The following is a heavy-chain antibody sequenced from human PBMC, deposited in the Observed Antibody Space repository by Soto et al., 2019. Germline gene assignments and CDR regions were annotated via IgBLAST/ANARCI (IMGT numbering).Heavy chain of an antibody. J-gene: IGHJ6*02. CDR1: GGSISSSSYY. V-gene: IGHV4-39*01. D-gene: IGHD6-13*01. CDR2: IYYSGST. CDR3: AGLYSSSSGYYYGMDV. Sequence: WETLSLTCTVSGGSISSSSYYWGWIRQPPGKGLEWIGSIYYSGSTYYNPSLKSRVTISVDTSKNQFSLKLSSVTAADTAVYYCAGLYSSSSGYYYGMDVWGQGTTVTVSS.